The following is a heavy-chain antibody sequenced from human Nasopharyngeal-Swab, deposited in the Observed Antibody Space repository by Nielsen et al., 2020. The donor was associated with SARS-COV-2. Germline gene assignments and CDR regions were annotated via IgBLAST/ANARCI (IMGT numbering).Heavy chain of an antibody. V-gene: IGHV1-2*06. CDR1: GYTFTRYY. CDR2: INPNSGNT. CDR3: VSSLVITTGMAFDI. J-gene: IGHJ3*02. Sequence: ASVNVSCKASGYTFTRYYMHWVRPAPAQGLEWMGRINPNSGNTNYAQKFQGRVTMSRDTSISTAYMELSRLRSDDAAGYYCVSSLVITTGMAFDIWGQGTIVTVSS. D-gene: IGHD3-22*01.